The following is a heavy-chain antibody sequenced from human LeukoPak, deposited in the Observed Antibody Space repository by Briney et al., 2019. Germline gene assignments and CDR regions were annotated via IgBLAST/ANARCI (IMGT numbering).Heavy chain of an antibody. CDR1: GFTFSSYA. D-gene: IGHD5-12*01. CDR3: SRGGFTRANTFYYYGKEG. J-gene: IGHJ6*02. V-gene: IGHV3-30*04. CDR2: ISYDGSNK. Sequence: GGSLRLSCAASGFTFSSYAMHWVRQAPGKGLEWVAVISYDGSNKYYADSVKGRFTISRDNSKDTLYLQMNSLRAEDTAVYYCSRGGFTRANTFYYYGKEGWGQGSTVNGFS.